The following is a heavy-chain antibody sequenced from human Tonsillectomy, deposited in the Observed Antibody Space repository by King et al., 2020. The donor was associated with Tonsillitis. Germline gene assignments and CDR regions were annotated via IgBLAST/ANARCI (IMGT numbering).Heavy chain of an antibody. CDR2: VYTGGGTT. V-gene: IGHV3-23*03. D-gene: IGHD3-10*01. Sequence: VQLVESGGGLVQPGGSLRLSCVASGFTFSTFAMNWVRQAPGKGLEWVSVVYTGGGTTYADSVKGRFTISREDSKNTLYLQMNSLRAEDTAVYYCARDRGRWQFVNWGQGSLVTVSS. CDR1: GFTFSTFA. CDR3: ARDRGRWQFVN. J-gene: IGHJ4*02.